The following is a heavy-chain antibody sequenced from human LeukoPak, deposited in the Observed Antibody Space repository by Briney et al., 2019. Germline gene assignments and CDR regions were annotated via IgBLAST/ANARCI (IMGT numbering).Heavy chain of an antibody. CDR3: AKGPYYGSGSYPPTRWFDP. D-gene: IGHD3-10*01. J-gene: IGHJ5*02. Sequence: GGSLSLSCAASGFTFSSYGMHWVRQAPGKGLEWVAFIRYDGSNKYYADSVKGRFTISRDNSKNTLYLQMNSLRAEDTAVYYCAKGPYYGSGSYPPTRWFDPWGQGTLVTVSS. CDR1: GFTFSSYG. V-gene: IGHV3-30*02. CDR2: IRYDGSNK.